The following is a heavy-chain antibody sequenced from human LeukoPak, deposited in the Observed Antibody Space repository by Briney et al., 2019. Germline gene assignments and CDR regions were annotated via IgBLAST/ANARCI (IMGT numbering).Heavy chain of an antibody. Sequence: PGRSLRLSCAASGFTFDDYAMHWVRQAPGKGLEWVSGISWNSGSIGYADSVKGRFTISRDNAKNSLYLQMNSLRAEDTALYYCAKDIGSLAAAEGFDYWGQGTLVTVSS. V-gene: IGHV3-9*01. CDR2: ISWNSGSI. CDR3: AKDIGSLAAAEGFDY. CDR1: GFTFDDYA. J-gene: IGHJ4*02. D-gene: IGHD6-13*01.